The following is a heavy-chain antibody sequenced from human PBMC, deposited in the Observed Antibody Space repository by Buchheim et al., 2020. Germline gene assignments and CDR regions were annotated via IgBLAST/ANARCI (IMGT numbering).Heavy chain of an antibody. CDR1: GGSISISIYY. Sequence: QLQLQESGPGLVKPSETLSLTCTVSGGSISISIYYWGWIRQPPGKGLEWIGSSYYSGSTYYNPSLKSRVPISVDTSKNQFSLKQSSVTAADTAVYYCAGHVDLDSSGYYYCFDPWGQGTL. J-gene: IGHJ5*01. V-gene: IGHV4-39*01. CDR3: AGHVDLDSSGYYYCFDP. D-gene: IGHD3-22*01. CDR2: SYYSGST.